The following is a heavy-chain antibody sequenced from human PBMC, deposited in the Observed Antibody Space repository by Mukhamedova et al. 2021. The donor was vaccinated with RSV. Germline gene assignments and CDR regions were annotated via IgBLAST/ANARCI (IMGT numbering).Heavy chain of an antibody. CDR2: INHSGST. V-gene: IGHV4-34*01. D-gene: IGHD6-19*01. J-gene: IGHJ5*02. Sequence: QPPGKGLEWIGEINHSGSTNYNPSLKSRVTISVDTSKNQFSLKLSSVTAADTAVYYCARQRRSPLVAGTGIGWFDPWGQGTLVTVS. CDR3: ARQRRSPLVAGTGIGWFDP.